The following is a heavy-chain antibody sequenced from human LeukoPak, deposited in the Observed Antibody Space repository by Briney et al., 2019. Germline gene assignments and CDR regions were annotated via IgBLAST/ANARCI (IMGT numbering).Heavy chain of an antibody. D-gene: IGHD6-19*01. Sequence: GGSLRLSCAASGFTFSRYGMHWVRQAPGKGLEWVAVISYDGSNKYYADSVKGRFTISRDNSKNTLYLQMNSLRAEDTALFYCAKDIDSSDTILDYWGQGTLVTVSS. J-gene: IGHJ4*02. CDR2: ISYDGSNK. CDR1: GFTFSRYG. CDR3: AKDIDSSDTILDY. V-gene: IGHV3-30*18.